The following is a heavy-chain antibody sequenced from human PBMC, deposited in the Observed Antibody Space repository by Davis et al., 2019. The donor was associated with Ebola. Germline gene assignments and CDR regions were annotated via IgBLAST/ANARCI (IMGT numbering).Heavy chain of an antibody. CDR2: INHSGST. V-gene: IGHV4-34*01. CDR3: ARLRPLQKYYYYGMDV. CDR1: GGSFSGYY. Sequence: SETLSLTCAVYGGSFSGYYWSWIRQPPGKGLEWIGEINHSGSTNYNPSLKSRVTISVDTSKNQFSLKLSSVTAADTAVYYCARLRPLQKYYYYGMDVWGQGTTVTVSS. J-gene: IGHJ6*02.